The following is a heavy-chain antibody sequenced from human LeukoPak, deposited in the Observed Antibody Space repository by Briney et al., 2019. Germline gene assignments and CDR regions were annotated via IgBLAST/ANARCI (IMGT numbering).Heavy chain of an antibody. CDR2: ISYDGSNK. Sequence: GGSLRLSCAASGFTFSSYAMHWVRQAPGKGLEWVAVISYDGSNKYYADSVKGRFTISRDNAKNSLFLQVNSLRTEDTALYYCARSVELVRGYFDFWGQGTLVTVSS. J-gene: IGHJ4*02. CDR3: ARSVELVRGYFDF. CDR1: GFTFSSYA. V-gene: IGHV3-30-3*01. D-gene: IGHD1-1*01.